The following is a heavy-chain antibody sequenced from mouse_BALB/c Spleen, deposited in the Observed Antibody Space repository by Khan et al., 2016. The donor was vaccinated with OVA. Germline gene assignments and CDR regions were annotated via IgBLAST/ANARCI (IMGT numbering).Heavy chain of an antibody. Sequence: VQLQQSGAELVKPGASVKLSCTASGFTIIDTYMHWVKQRPEQGLDWIGRIDPANGNTKYDPKFQGKASITADTSSNTAYLQLSSLTSEDTAVFDCALICYGNYIYFDYWGQGTTLTVSS. CDR3: ALICYGNYIYFDY. CDR2: IDPANGNT. CDR1: GFTIIDTY. J-gene: IGHJ2*01. V-gene: IGHV14-3*02. D-gene: IGHD2-1*01.